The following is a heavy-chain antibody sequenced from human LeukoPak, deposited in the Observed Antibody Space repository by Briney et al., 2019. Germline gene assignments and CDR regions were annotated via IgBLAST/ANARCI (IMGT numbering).Heavy chain of an antibody. V-gene: IGHV3-74*01. CDR3: TRDLMDYDVSTGLHHYYMDV. D-gene: IGHD3-9*01. J-gene: IGHJ6*02. CDR2: INGVGRNI. Sequence: GGSLRLSCVASGFTFSSYWMHWVRQDPRKGLVGVSQINGVGRNINYADSVRGRFTISRDNAKNTLYLQMNTLRVEDTAVYYCTRDLMDYDVSTGLHHYYMDVWGQGTTVTVSS. CDR1: GFTFSSYW.